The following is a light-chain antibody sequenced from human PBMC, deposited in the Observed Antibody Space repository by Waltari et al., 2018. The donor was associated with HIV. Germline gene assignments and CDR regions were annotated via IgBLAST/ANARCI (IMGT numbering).Light chain of an antibody. J-gene: IGLJ2*01. V-gene: IGLV1-44*01. CDR1: ISNIGGNT. CDR3: AAWDANLNGRL. Sequence: QSVLTQSPSASGTPGQRVTISCSGSISNIGGNTVSWYQHLPGTAPKLLIYSNNQWPSGVPDRFSGSKSGTSASLAISGLQSEDEADYYCAAWDANLNGRLFGGGTKLTVL. CDR2: SNN.